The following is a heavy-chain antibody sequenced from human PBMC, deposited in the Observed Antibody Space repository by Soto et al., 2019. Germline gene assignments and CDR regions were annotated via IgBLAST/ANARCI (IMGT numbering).Heavy chain of an antibody. Sequence: QVQLVQSGAEVKKPESSVKVSCKAPGGTFSTYAISWVRQAPGQGLEWMGGIIPMFGTANYAQRFQDRVTXTXXESTNTVSMALSSLRSEDTAVYFCASGIQLWLRRINNGYSGWGQGTLVTVSS. CDR2: IIPMFGTA. D-gene: IGHD5-18*01. J-gene: IGHJ4*02. CDR3: ASGIQLWLRRINNGYSG. CDR1: GGTFSTYA. V-gene: IGHV1-69*05.